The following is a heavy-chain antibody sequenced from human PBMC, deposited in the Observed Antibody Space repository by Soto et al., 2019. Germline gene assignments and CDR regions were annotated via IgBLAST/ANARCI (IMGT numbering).Heavy chain of an antibody. D-gene: IGHD1-7*01. Sequence: EVQLVESGGGLVQPGGSLRLSCTASGFTFSNYWMSWVRQAPGEGLEWVANMNQDGSERYYVDSVKGRFTISRDNAKNSLYRQVSSLRAEDTAIYYCTRDRSGTMLFWGQGTLVTVSS. J-gene: IGHJ4*02. CDR1: GFTFSNYW. V-gene: IGHV3-7*01. CDR2: MNQDGSER. CDR3: TRDRSGTMLF.